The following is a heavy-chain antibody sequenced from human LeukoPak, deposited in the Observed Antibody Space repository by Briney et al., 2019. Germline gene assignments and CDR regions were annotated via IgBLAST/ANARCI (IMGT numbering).Heavy chain of an antibody. CDR3: ARDYASSGWYHKSYFQH. J-gene: IGHJ1*01. Sequence: PGGSLRLSCAASGFSFSTYALHWVRQDPGKGLEWVAVISYDGNKIYYADSVKGRFTISRDSSKNTLDLQMDSLRAEDTAVYYCARDYASSGWYHKSYFQHWGQGTLLTVSS. CDR2: ISYDGNKI. CDR1: GFSFSTYA. V-gene: IGHV3-30-3*01. D-gene: IGHD6-19*01.